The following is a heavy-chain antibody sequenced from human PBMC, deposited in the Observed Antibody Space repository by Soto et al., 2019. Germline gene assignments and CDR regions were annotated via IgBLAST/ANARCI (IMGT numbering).Heavy chain of an antibody. D-gene: IGHD3-22*01. CDR1: GGSISSYY. J-gene: IGHJ4*02. Sequence: SETLSLTCTVSGGSISSYYWSWVRQPPGKGLEWIGYIYYSGSTNYNPSLKSRVTISVDTSKNQFSLKLSSVTAADTAVYYCARDVGYYYDSSGYYRFDYWGQGTLVTVSS. V-gene: IGHV4-59*01. CDR3: ARDVGYYYDSSGYYRFDY. CDR2: IYYSGST.